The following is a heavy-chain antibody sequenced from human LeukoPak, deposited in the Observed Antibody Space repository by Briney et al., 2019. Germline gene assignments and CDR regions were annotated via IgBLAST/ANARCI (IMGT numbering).Heavy chain of an antibody. CDR2: TYTSGST. V-gene: IGHV4-4*07. Sequence: SETLSLTCTVSGGSISSYDRSWIRPPAGSGLDWIGRTYTSGSTNYNPSLKSRVTMSVDTSKNQFSLKLSSVTAADTAVYYCARDIIRAPYDFTYYYYYMDVWGKGTTVTVSS. J-gene: IGHJ6*03. D-gene: IGHD3-3*01. CDR3: ARDIIRAPYDFTYYYYYMDV. CDR1: GGSISSYD.